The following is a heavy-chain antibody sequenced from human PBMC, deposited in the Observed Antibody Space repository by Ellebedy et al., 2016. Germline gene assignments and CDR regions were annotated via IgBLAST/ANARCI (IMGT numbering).Heavy chain of an antibody. Sequence: GESLKISXKGSGYSFTSYWIGWVRQMPGKGLEWMGIIYPGDSETRYSPSFQGQVTISADKSISTAYLQWSSLKASDTAMYYCARHMGVPNFYWDFDLWGRGTLVTVSS. CDR3: ARHMGVPNFYWDFDL. V-gene: IGHV5-51*01. CDR1: GYSFTSYW. CDR2: IYPGDSET. J-gene: IGHJ2*01. D-gene: IGHD1-26*01.